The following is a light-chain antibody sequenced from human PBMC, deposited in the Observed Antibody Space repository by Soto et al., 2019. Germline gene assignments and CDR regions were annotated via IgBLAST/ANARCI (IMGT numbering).Light chain of an antibody. CDR3: QQYDSYSRT. CDR2: KAS. V-gene: IGKV1-5*03. J-gene: IGKJ2*01. CDR1: QSIGTW. Sequence: DIQMTQSPSTLSASVGDRVTITCRASQSIGTWLAWYQQKPGKAPKVLIYKASSLESGVPSRFSGSGSGTEFTLTISSLQPDDFATYYCQQYDSYSRTFGQGTKLEIK.